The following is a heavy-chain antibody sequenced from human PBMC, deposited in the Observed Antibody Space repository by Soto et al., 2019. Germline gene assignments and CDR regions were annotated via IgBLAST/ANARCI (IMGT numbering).Heavy chain of an antibody. CDR2: TRGSGGSP. Sequence: QPGGSLRLSCVGSGFTFANYAISWVRQAPGKGLEWVSGTRGSGGSPYFADSVRGRFTLSRDNSKNTLFLEMNSLRVEDTAVYYCAKGGYDYYHSLDVWGQGTTVTVSS. CDR3: AKGGYDYYHSLDV. CDR1: GFTFANYA. J-gene: IGHJ6*02. V-gene: IGHV3-23*01.